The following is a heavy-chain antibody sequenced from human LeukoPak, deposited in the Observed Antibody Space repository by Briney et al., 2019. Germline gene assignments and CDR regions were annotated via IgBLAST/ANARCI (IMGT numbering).Heavy chain of an antibody. Sequence: PGGSLRLSCAASGFTFSSYWMHWVRQAPGKGLVWVSRINSDGSSTSYADSVKGRFTISRDNAKNTLYLQMNSLRAEDTAVYDCARGYSYGKYYFDYWGQGTLVTVSS. D-gene: IGHD5-18*01. J-gene: IGHJ4*02. V-gene: IGHV3-74*01. CDR1: GFTFSSYW. CDR2: INSDGSST. CDR3: ARGYSYGKYYFDY.